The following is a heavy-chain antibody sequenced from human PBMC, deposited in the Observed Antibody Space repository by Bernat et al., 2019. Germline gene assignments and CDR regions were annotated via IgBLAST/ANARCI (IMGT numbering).Heavy chain of an antibody. CDR3: ARDQAIAGGYPHAFDI. V-gene: IGHV4-4*02. J-gene: IGHJ3*02. CDR2: IYHSGST. CDR1: GGPISSSNW. Sequence: QVQLQESGPGLVKPSGTLSLTCAVSGGPISSSNWWSWVRQPPGKGLEWIGVIYHSGSTNYNPSLKSRVPISVDKSKNQFSLKLSSVTAADTAVYYCARDQAIAGGYPHAFDIWGQGKMVTVSS. D-gene: IGHD3-22*01.